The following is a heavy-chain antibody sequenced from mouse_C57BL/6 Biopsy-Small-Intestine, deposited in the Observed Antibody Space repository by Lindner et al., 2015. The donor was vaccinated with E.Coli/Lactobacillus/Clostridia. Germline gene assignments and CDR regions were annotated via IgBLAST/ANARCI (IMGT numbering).Heavy chain of an antibody. CDR2: INTNTGNP. J-gene: IGHJ1*01. CDR3: ARDVLRDRIWYFDF. Sequence: VKVSCKTSGYTFTSYAMNWVRQAPGQGLEWMGWINTNTGNPTYAQGFTGRFVFSLDTSVSTAYLHISSLKAEDTAVYYCARDVLRDRIWYFDFWGRGTLVTVSS. CDR1: GYTFTSYA. D-gene: IGHD1-1*01. V-gene: IGHV9-3*02.